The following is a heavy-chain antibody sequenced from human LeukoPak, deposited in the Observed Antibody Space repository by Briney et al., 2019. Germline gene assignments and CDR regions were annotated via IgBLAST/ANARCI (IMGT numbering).Heavy chain of an antibody. V-gene: IGHV4-59*01. D-gene: IGHD1-26*01. CDR2: IYYSGTT. CDR1: GDSISSYY. Sequence: PSETLSLTCTVSGDSISSYYWTWIRQPPGKGLEWIGYIYYSGTTNYNPSLKSRVTISIDTSRNQFSLKLSSVTAADTAVYYCASGRPLGFDYWGQGTLVTVSS. CDR3: ASGRPLGFDY. J-gene: IGHJ4*02.